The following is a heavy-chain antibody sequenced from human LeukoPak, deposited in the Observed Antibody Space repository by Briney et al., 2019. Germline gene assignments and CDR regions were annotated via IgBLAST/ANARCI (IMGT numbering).Heavy chain of an antibody. J-gene: IGHJ3*02. V-gene: IGHV3-23*01. CDR1: GFTFTTYA. CDR3: AKRLYYDNSGYVGALDM. Sequence: PGGSLRLSCAASGFTFTTYAMSWVRQAPGKGLEWVSGISGSGGSTYHTDSVKGRFTISRDNSKNTLYLQMNSLRAEDTAVYYCAKRLYYDNSGYVGALDMWGQGTMVTVS. D-gene: IGHD3-22*01. CDR2: ISGSGGST.